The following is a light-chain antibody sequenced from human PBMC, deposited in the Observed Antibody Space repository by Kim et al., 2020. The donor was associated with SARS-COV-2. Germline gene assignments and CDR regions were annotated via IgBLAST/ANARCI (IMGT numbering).Light chain of an antibody. V-gene: IGLV6-57*03. CDR2: EDN. CDR1: SGSIASNY. CDR3: QSYRV. Sequence: ESPGKTVTISCTRTSGSIASNYVQWYQQRPGSAPTTVIYEDNQRPSGVPDRFSGSIDSSSNSASLTISGLKTEDEADYYCQSYRVFGGGTKLTVL. J-gene: IGLJ3*02.